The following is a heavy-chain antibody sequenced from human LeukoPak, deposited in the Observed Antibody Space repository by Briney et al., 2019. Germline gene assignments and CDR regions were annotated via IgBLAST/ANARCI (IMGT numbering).Heavy chain of an antibody. CDR1: GFTFGDYA. CDR2: IRSKAYGGTT. Sequence: GRSLRLSCTASGFTFGDYAMSWVRQAPAKGLEWVGFIRSKAYGGTTEYAASVKGRFTISRDDSKSIAYLQMNSLKTEDTAVYYCTRVYYGTGRFYYYMDVWGKGTTVTVSS. J-gene: IGHJ6*03. D-gene: IGHD3-10*01. V-gene: IGHV3-49*04. CDR3: TRVYYGTGRFYYYMDV.